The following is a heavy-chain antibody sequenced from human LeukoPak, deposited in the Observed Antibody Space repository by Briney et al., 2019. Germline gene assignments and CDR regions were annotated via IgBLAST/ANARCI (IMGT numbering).Heavy chain of an antibody. CDR1: GYTFTSYA. J-gene: IGHJ4*02. Sequence: ASVKVSCKASGYTFTSYAMHWVRQAPGQRLEWMGWINAGNGNTKYSQKFQGRVTMTEDTSTDTAYMELSSLRSEDTAVYYCATDEVGAAGTFDYWGQGTLVTVSS. D-gene: IGHD2-15*01. V-gene: IGHV1-3*01. CDR3: ATDEVGAAGTFDY. CDR2: INAGNGNT.